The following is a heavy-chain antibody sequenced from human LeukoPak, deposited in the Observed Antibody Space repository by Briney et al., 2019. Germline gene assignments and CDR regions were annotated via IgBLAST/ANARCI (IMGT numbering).Heavy chain of an antibody. V-gene: IGHV3-21*01. CDR1: GFTFSSYF. CDR3: ARGLCGGDCYSD. J-gene: IGHJ4*02. Sequence: GGSLRLSCAASGFTFSSYFMNWVRQAPGKGLEWVSSISSTSSYIYYAGSVKGLFTISRDNAKNSLYLQMNSLRAEDTAAYYCARGLCGGDCYSDWGQGTLVTVSS. CDR2: ISSTSSYI. D-gene: IGHD2-21*02.